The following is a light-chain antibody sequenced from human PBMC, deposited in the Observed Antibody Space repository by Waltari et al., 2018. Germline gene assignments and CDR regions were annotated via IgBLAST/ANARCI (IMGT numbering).Light chain of an antibody. J-gene: IGKJ1*01. CDR2: GAS. V-gene: IGKV3-20*01. CDR1: QSIGRY. CDR3: QNHERLPAV. Sequence: EIVLTQSPGTLSLSPGESATLSCRASQSIGRYLVWYQQKPGQAPRLLIYGASSRAAGIPDRFSGSGSVTDFSLTISRLEPEDFAVYYCQNHERLPAVFGQGTKVEIK.